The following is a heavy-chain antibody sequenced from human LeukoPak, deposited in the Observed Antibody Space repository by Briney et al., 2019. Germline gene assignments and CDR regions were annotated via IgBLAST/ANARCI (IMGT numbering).Heavy chain of an antibody. CDR1: AFTFGGFW. V-gene: IGHV3-7*01. D-gene: IGHD3-16*01. CDR2: MKPVGSQK. J-gene: IGHJ3*02. CDR3: TRDVREAYDI. Sequence: PGGSLTLSCDASAFTFGGFWMIWLPQAPGKGPKRVANMKPVGSQKLYVDSVKGRFTISKDNAKSSMYLQMNSLRVEDTAVYYCTRDVREAYDIWGHGRMVTVSS.